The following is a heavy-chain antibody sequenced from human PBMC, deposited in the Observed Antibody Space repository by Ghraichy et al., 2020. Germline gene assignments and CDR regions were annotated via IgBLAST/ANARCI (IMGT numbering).Heavy chain of an antibody. CDR3: ARQGITIFGVVIPEYGMDV. Sequence: ESLNISCTVSGGSISGTSYYWGWIRQPPGKGLEWIGSMYHSGSTYYNPSLRSRVTISVDTSKNQFSLKLSSVTAADTAVYYCARQGITIFGVVIPEYGMDVWGQGTTVTVSS. CDR1: GGSISGTSYY. D-gene: IGHD3-3*01. J-gene: IGHJ6*02. CDR2: MYHSGST. V-gene: IGHV4-39*01.